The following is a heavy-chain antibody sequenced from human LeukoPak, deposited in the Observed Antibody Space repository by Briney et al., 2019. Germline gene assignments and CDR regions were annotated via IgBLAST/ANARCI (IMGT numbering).Heavy chain of an antibody. Sequence: GGSLRLSCAASGFTFSSYAMSWVRQAPGKGLERVSAISGSGGSTYYADSVKGRFTISRDNSKNTLDLQMNSLRAEDTAVYYCARSVGATMRKNLYFDYWGQGTLVTVSS. V-gene: IGHV3-23*01. D-gene: IGHD1-26*01. J-gene: IGHJ4*02. CDR2: ISGSGGST. CDR1: GFTFSSYA. CDR3: ARSVGATMRKNLYFDY.